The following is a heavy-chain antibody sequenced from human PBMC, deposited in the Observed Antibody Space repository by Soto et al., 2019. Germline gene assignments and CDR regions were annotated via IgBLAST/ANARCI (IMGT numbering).Heavy chain of an antibody. V-gene: IGHV3-30*18. CDR3: AKDQSSGGNQYYYYGMDV. J-gene: IGHJ6*02. Sequence: GGSLRLSCAASGFTFSSYGMHWVRQAPGKGLEWVAVISYDGSNKYYADSVKGRFTISRDNSKNTLYLQMNSLRAEDTAVYYCAKDQSSGGNQYYYYGMDVWGQGTTVTVSS. D-gene: IGHD6-19*01. CDR1: GFTFSSYG. CDR2: ISYDGSNK.